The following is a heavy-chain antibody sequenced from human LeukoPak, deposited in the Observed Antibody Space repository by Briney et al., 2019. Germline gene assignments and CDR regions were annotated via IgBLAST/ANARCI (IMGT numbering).Heavy chain of an antibody. J-gene: IGHJ3*02. CDR3: ARDCRGGSCYGAFDI. Sequence: SSETLSLTCTVSGASIRSGDYYWSWIRQPPGKGLEWIGYIYDSGSTYYNPSLKSRITISVDTSENRFSLKLSSVTATDTAVYYCARDCRGGSCYGAFDIWGQGTMVTVSS. V-gene: IGHV4-30-4*01. CDR1: GASIRSGDYY. CDR2: IYDSGST. D-gene: IGHD2-15*01.